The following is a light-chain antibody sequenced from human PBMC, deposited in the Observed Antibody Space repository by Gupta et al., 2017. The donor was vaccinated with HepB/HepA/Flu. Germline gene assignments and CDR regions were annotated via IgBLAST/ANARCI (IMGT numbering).Light chain of an antibody. CDR3: QHYNSWPPG. CDR1: QYVSNY. J-gene: IGKJ1*01. Sequence: EIVMTQSPATLSVSPGERATLACSASQYVSNYLAWYRQKAGQAPRLLISGASTRATGIPARFSGSGSGTEFTLTISSLRAEDFAVYYCQHYNSWPPGFGQGTKVEIK. CDR2: GAS. V-gene: IGKV3-15*01.